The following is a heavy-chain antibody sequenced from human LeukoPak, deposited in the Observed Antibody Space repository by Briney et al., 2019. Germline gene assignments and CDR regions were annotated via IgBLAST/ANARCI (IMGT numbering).Heavy chain of an antibody. CDR3: ARGRYCSGGSCYLFDY. V-gene: IGHV1-8*01. Sequence: GASVKASCKASGYTFTIYDINWVRQATGQGREWMGWMNPNRGNTGYAQKFQGRVTMTRNTSISPAYMELSSLRSEDTAVYYCARGRYCSGGSCYLFDYWGQGTLVTVSS. D-gene: IGHD2-15*01. CDR2: MNPNRGNT. J-gene: IGHJ4*02. CDR1: GYTFTIYD.